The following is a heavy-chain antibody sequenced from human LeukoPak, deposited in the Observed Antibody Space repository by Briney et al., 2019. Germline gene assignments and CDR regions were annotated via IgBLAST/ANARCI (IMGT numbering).Heavy chain of an antibody. Sequence: SETLSLTCTVSGGSISSYYWSWIRQPPGKGLEWIGSIYYSGSTNYNPSLKSRVAISVDTSKNQFSLKLSSVTAADTAVYYCARAPYHSSKRGDSLAFDYWGQGTLVTVSS. CDR1: GGSISSYY. CDR3: ARAPYHSSKRGDSLAFDY. V-gene: IGHV4-59*01. J-gene: IGHJ4*02. CDR2: IYYSGST. D-gene: IGHD5-18*01.